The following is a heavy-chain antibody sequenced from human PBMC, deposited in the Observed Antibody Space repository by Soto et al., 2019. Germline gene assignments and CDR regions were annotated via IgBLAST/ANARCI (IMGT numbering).Heavy chain of an antibody. D-gene: IGHD2-15*01. Sequence: GGSLRLSCAASGFSFPSFAMSWVRQAPGKGLEWVSDIGGGSVGTHYSDSVKGRFTIPRDDTKITLYLEMNSLRAGDTEVYYCAAPRVWVARTHYSDHWDQRTPVTVAS. CDR2: IGGGSVGT. CDR1: GFSFPSFA. V-gene: IGHV3-23*01. CDR3: AAPRVWVARTHYSDH. J-gene: IGHJ4*02.